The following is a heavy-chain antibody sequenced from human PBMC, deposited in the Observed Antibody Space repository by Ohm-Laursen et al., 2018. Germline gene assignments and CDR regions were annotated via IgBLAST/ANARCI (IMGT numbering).Heavy chain of an antibody. D-gene: IGHD3-10*01. V-gene: IGHV4-61*01. J-gene: IGHJ5*02. CDR2: IYYSGST. CDR1: GGSVSSGSYY. Sequence: SETLSLTCPVSGGSVSSGSYYWSWLRQPPGKGLEWIGYIYYSGSTNYNPSLKSRVTISVDTSKYQFSLKLSSVTAADTAVYYCARYTYYYGSGSPLANFWFDPWGQGTLVTVSS. CDR3: ARYTYYYGSGSPLANFWFDP.